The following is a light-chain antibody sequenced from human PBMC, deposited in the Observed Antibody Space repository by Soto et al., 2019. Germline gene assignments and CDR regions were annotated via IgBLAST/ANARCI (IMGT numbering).Light chain of an antibody. CDR3: QIYGS. Sequence: IDLTQSPGTLSVSPGERATLSCRASQGVGSSYLAWYQQKPGQAPRLLIYAASSRATGIPDRFSGSGSGTDFALTISRLEPEDFAVYFCQIYGSFGQGTKVDIK. J-gene: IGKJ1*01. CDR1: QGVGSSY. V-gene: IGKV3-20*01. CDR2: AAS.